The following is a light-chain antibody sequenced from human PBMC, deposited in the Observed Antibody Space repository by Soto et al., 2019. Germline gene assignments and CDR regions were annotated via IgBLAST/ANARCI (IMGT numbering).Light chain of an antibody. CDR2: DAS. J-gene: IGKJ1*01. Sequence: EIVLTQSPGTLSVSPGERATLSCRASQSISNNYLAWYEQKPGQAPRLLIYDASSRATGIPDRFSGSGSGTDFTLTISRLEPEDFAVYYCQQYGDSRTFGQGTRAEI. V-gene: IGKV3-20*01. CDR3: QQYGDSRT. CDR1: QSISNNY.